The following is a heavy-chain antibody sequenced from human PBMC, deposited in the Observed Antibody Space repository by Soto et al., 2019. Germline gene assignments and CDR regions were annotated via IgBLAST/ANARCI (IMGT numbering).Heavy chain of an antibody. CDR2: VYHSWST. Sequence: PSETLSLTCAASGGSISSGGYSWSWIRQPPGKGLEWIGYVYHSWSTYYNPSLKSRVTISVDRSKNQFSLKLSSVTAADTAVYYCARDRGTYYYGSGSYYPSWFDPWGQGTLVTVSS. CDR1: GGSISSGGYS. D-gene: IGHD3-10*01. CDR3: ARDRGTYYYGSGSYYPSWFDP. V-gene: IGHV4-30-2*01. J-gene: IGHJ5*02.